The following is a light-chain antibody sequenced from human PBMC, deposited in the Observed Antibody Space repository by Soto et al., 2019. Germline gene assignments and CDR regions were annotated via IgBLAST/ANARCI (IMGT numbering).Light chain of an antibody. Sequence: EIVMTQSPATLSVSPGERATLSCRASQSVSSNLAWYQQKPGQAPRLLIYGASTRATGLPARFSGRGSGTEFTLPIRSLQCADFALYYCQQYNNWPRTFGQGTKVDIK. CDR1: QSVSSN. V-gene: IGKV3-15*01. J-gene: IGKJ1*01. CDR2: GAS. CDR3: QQYNNWPRT.